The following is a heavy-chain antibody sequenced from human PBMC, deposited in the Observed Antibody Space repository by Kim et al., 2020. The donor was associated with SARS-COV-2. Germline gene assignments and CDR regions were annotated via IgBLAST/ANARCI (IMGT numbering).Heavy chain of an antibody. V-gene: IGHV4-39*07. J-gene: IGHJ4*02. CDR1: GGSISSSSYY. D-gene: IGHD6-13*01. CDR2: IYYSGST. CDR3: ARAIAAAGIGMYYFDY. Sequence: SETLSLTCTVSGGSISSSSYYWGWIRQPPGKGLEWIGSIYYSGSTYYNPSLKSRVTISVDTSKNQFSLKLSSVTAADTAVYYCARAIAAAGIGMYYFDYWGQGTLVTVSS.